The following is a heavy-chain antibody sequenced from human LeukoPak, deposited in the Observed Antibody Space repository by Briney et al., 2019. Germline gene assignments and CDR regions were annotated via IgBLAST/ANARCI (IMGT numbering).Heavy chain of an antibody. D-gene: IGHD2-2*01. CDR2: IYYSGST. V-gene: IGHV4-39*07. Sequence: PSETLSLTCIVSGGSISSSSYYWGWIRQPPGKGLEWIGSIYYSGSTYYNPSLKSRVTISVDTSKNQFSLKLSSVTAADTAVYYCASGHCSSTSCYFDPWGQGTLVTVSS. CDR1: GGSISSSSYY. CDR3: ASGHCSSTSCYFDP. J-gene: IGHJ5*02.